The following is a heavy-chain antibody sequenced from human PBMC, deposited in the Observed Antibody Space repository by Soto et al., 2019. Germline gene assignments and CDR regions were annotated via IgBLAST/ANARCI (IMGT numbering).Heavy chain of an antibody. CDR2: INHSGST. CDR3: ARGQGIAARRAYYYYMDV. CDR1: GGSFSGYY. D-gene: IGHD6-6*01. J-gene: IGHJ6*03. Sequence: SETLSLTCAVYGGSFSGYYWSWIRQPPGKGLEWIGEINHSGSTNYNPSLKSRVTISVDTSKNQFSLKLSSVTAADTAVYYCARGQGIAARRAYYYYMDVWGKGTTVTVSS. V-gene: IGHV4-34*01.